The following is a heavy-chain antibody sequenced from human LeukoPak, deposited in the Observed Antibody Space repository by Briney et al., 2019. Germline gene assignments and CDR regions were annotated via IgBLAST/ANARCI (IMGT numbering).Heavy chain of an antibody. J-gene: IGHJ4*02. CDR1: GYTFTSYG. V-gene: IGHV1-18*01. CDR3: ARVGPYYYDSSGYYYVVLFDY. Sequence: GASVKVSCKASGYTFTSYGISWVRQAPGQGLEWMGWISAYNGNTNYAQKLQGRVTMTTDTSTSTAYMELRSLRSDDTAVYYCARVGPYYYDSSGYYYVVLFDYWGQGTLVTVS. CDR2: ISAYNGNT. D-gene: IGHD3-22*01.